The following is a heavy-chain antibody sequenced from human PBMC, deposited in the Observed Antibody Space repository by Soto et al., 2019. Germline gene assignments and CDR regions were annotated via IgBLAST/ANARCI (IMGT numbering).Heavy chain of an antibody. CDR2: IYYSGST. CDR1: GGSISSSSYY. Sequence: QLQLQESGPGLVKPSETLSLTCTVSGGSISSSSYYWGWIRQPPGKGLEWIGSIYYSGSTYYNPSLKSRVTISVDTSKNQFSLKLSSVTAADTAVYYCARPVATPGGMDVWGQGTTVTVSS. V-gene: IGHV4-39*01. J-gene: IGHJ6*02. CDR3: ARPVATPGGMDV. D-gene: IGHD2-15*01.